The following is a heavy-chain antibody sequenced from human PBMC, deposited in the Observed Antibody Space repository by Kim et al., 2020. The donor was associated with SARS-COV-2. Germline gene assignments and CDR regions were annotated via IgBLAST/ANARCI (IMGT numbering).Heavy chain of an antibody. D-gene: IGHD6-13*01. CDR1: GFTFSSYG. J-gene: IGHJ4*02. V-gene: IGHV3-30*03. CDR2: ISYDGSNK. CDR3: ATIPPRGSSWYYFDY. Sequence: GGSLRLSCAASGFTFSSYGMHWVRQAPGKGLEWVAVISYDGSNKYYADSVKGRFTISRDNSKNTLYLQMNSLRAEDTAVYYCATIPPRGSSWYYFDYWGQGTLVTVSS.